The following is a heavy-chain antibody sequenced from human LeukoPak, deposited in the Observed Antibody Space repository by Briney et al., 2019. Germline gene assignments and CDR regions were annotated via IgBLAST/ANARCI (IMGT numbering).Heavy chain of an antibody. D-gene: IGHD2-2*01. J-gene: IGHJ4*02. CDR2: ISSSSSYI. V-gene: IGHV3-21*01. CDR3: ARVVDANQLLGNFDY. CDR1: GFTFSSYS. Sequence: GGSLRLSCAASGFTFSSYSMNWVRQHTGKGLEWVSSISSSSSYIYYADSVKGRFTISRDNAKNSLYLQMNSLRAEDTAVYYCARVVDANQLLGNFDYWAREPWSPSPQ.